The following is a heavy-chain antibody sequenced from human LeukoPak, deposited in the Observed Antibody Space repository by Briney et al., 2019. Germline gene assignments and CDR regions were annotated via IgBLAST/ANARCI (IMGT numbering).Heavy chain of an antibody. J-gene: IGHJ6*03. V-gene: IGHV3-23*01. D-gene: IGHD3-3*01. CDR2: ISGSGGST. CDR1: GFTFSSYA. CDR3: AKGITIFGVVIPPRYYMDV. Sequence: PGGSLRLSCAASGFTFSSYAMSWVRQAPGKGLEWVSAISGSGGSTYYADSVKGRFTISRDNSKNTLYLQMNSLRAEDTAVYYCAKGITIFGVVIPPRYYMDVWGKGTTVTVSS.